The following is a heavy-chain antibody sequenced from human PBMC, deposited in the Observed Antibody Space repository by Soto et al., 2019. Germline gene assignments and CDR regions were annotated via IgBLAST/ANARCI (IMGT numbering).Heavy chain of an antibody. CDR3: ARVMGVASGGPLDY. D-gene: IGHD2-8*01. J-gene: IGHJ4*02. CDR2: IYHSGNT. CDR1: GGSISSSNR. Sequence: SETRSRTGAVSGGSISSSNRWSWVRQSPNIGLEWIGEIYHSGNTNYNPSLRGRVTISVDKSKNLFSLQLRSVTAADTATYYCARVMGVASGGPLDYWGQGTLVTVSS. V-gene: IGHV4-4*02.